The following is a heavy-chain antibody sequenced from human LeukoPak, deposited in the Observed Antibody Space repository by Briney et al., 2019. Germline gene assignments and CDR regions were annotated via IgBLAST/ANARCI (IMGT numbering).Heavy chain of an antibody. D-gene: IGHD2-2*01. V-gene: IGHV3-48*04. CDR3: ARVVCSSTSCSRLVDY. Sequence: GGSLRLSCAASGFTFSSFSMNWVRQAPGKGLEWVSYISSDSSSMYYADSVKGRFTISRANAKTSLFLQMNSLRAEDTAVYYCARVVCSSTSCSRLVDYWGQGTLVTVSS. J-gene: IGHJ4*02. CDR2: ISSDSSSM. CDR1: GFTFSSFS.